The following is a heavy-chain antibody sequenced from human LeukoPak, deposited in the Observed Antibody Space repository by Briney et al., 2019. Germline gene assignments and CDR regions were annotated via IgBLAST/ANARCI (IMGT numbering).Heavy chain of an antibody. CDR1: GLTFSKFW. V-gene: IGHV3-74*01. D-gene: IGHD1-1*01. Sequence: GGSLRLSCAASGLTFSKFWMHWVRQAPGKGLMWVSRIDSDGSSTSYADSVKGRFTISRDNAKNMLYLQMNSLRAEDTAIYYCARATLDWGQGTLVSVTS. CDR3: ARATLD. CDR2: IDSDGSST. J-gene: IGHJ4*02.